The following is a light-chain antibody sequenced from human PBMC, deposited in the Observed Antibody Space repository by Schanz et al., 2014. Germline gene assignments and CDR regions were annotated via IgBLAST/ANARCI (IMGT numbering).Light chain of an antibody. CDR3: QSSESTIVV. CDR2: EDN. V-gene: IGLV6-57*03. Sequence: NFMLTQPHSVSESPGKTVTISCTRSSGSLAINYVQWYRQRPGSAPTTVIYEDNQRPSGVPDRFSGSIDSSSNSAYLTISGLKTEDEADYYCQSSESTIVVFGGGTKVTVL. CDR1: SGSLAINY. J-gene: IGLJ2*01.